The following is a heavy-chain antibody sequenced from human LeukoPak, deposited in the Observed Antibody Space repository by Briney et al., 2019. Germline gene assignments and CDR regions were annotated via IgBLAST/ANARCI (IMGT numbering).Heavy chain of an antibody. V-gene: IGHV3-23*01. J-gene: IGHJ4*02. CDR1: GFTFSSYA. D-gene: IGHD3-22*01. CDR2: ISGSGGST. CDR3: AREMYYYDSSGYGFDY. Sequence: PGGSLRLSCAASGFTFSSYAMSWVRQAPGKGLEWVSAISGSGGSTYYADSVKGRFTISRDNSKNTLYLQMNSLRAEDTAVYYCAREMYYYDSSGYGFDYWGQGTQVTVSS.